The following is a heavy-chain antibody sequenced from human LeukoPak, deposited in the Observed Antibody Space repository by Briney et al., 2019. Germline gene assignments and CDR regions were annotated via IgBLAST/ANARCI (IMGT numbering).Heavy chain of an antibody. Sequence: PSETLSLICTVSGGSISSYYWSWIRQPPGKGLEWIGYIYYSGSTNYNPSLKSRVTISVDTSKNQFSLKLSSVTAADTAVYYCARQGLQGIAVLEYWGQGTLVTVSS. CDR2: IYYSGST. CDR3: ARQGLQGIAVLEY. V-gene: IGHV4-59*08. CDR1: GGSISSYY. J-gene: IGHJ4*02. D-gene: IGHD6-19*01.